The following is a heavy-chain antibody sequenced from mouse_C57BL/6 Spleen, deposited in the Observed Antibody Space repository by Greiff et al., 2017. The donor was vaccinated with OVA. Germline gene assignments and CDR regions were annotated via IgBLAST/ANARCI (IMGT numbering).Heavy chain of an antibody. CDR3: ARREGYYGYFDV. J-gene: IGHJ1*03. CDR2: ISSGSSTI. D-gene: IGHD2-2*01. V-gene: IGHV5-17*01. Sequence: DVKLVESGGGLVKPGGSLKLSCAASGFTFSDYGMHWVRQAPEKGLEWVAYISSGSSTIYYADTVKGRFTISRDNAKNTLFLQMTSLRSEDTAMYYCARREGYYGYFDVWGTGTTVTVSS. CDR1: GFTFSDYG.